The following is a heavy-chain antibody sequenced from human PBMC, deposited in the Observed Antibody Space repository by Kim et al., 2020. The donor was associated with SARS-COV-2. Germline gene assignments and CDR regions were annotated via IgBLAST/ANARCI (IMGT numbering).Heavy chain of an antibody. J-gene: IGHJ4*02. V-gene: IGHV3-53*01. D-gene: IGHD3-10*01. Sequence: GSTYYADSVKGRFTISRDNSKNTLYLQMNSLRAEDTAVYYCARSLFRSYWGQGTLVTVSS. CDR2: GST. CDR3: ARSLFRSY.